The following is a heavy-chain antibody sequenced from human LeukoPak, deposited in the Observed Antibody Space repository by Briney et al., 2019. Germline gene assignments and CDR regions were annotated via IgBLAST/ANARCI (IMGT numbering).Heavy chain of an antibody. CDR3: ARALKGWYFDL. CDR2: IWYDGSNK. Sequence: GGSLRLSCAASGFTFSSYGMHWVRQAPGKGLEWVAVIWYDGSNKYYADSVKGRFTISRDNSKNTLYLQMNSLRAEDTAVYYCARALKGWYFDLWGRGTLVTVSS. CDR1: GFTFSSYG. V-gene: IGHV3-33*01. J-gene: IGHJ2*01.